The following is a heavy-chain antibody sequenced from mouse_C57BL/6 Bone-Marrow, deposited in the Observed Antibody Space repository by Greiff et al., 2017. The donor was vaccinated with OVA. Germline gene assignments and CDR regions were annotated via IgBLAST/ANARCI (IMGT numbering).Heavy chain of an antibody. CDR3: GYDYGRRTGDY. D-gene: IGHD1-1*01. V-gene: IGHV1-82*01. CDR1: GYAFSSSW. J-gene: IGHJ2*01. CDR2: IYPGDGDT. Sequence: QVQLQQSGPELVKPGASVKISCKASGYAFSSSWMNWVKQRPGKGLEWIGRIYPGDGDTNYNGKFKGKATLTADKSSSTAYMQLSSLTSEDSAVYCCGYDYGRRTGDYWGQGTTLTVSS.